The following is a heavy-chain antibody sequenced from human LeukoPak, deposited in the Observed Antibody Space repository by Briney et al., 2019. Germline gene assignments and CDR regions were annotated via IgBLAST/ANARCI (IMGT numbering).Heavy chain of an antibody. CDR3: AREGRGHSSSWGSLDY. CDR1: GFTFSSYS. V-gene: IGHV3-21*01. Sequence: GGSLRLSCAASGFTFSSYSMNWVRQAPGKGLEWVSSISSSSSYIYYADSVKGRFTISRDNAKNSLYLQMNSLRAEDTAVYYCAREGRGHSSSWGSLDYWGQGTLVTVSS. D-gene: IGHD6-13*01. CDR2: ISSSSSYI. J-gene: IGHJ4*02.